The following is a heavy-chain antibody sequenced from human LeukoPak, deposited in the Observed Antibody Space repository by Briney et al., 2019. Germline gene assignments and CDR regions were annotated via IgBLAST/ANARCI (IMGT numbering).Heavy chain of an antibody. CDR1: GGSISSYY. J-gene: IGHJ4*02. V-gene: IGHV4-59*01. D-gene: IGHD2/OR15-2a*01. Sequence: SETLSLTCTVSGGSISSYYWSWIRQPPGKGLEWIGYIHYSGSTNYNPSLKSRVTISVDTSKNQFSLKLSSVTAADTAVYFCASPRADRSTWYAVDYWGQGTLVTVSS. CDR3: ASPRADRSTWYAVDY. CDR2: IHYSGST.